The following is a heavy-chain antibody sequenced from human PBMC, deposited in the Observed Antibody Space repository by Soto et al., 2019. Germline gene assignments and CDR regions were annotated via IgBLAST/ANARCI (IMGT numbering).Heavy chain of an antibody. CDR3: ARVIRGAYYNSPLDT. Sequence: ASVKVSCKASGYTFTGYFMHWVLQAPGQGLERMGWINPYSGGADYAQSFQGRVTMTGDTSIRTVYMELGSLRVDDTAVYYCARVIRGAYYNSPLDTWGQGTVVTVSS. CDR2: INPYSGGA. V-gene: IGHV1-2*02. J-gene: IGHJ5*02. CDR1: GYTFTGYF. D-gene: IGHD3-10*01.